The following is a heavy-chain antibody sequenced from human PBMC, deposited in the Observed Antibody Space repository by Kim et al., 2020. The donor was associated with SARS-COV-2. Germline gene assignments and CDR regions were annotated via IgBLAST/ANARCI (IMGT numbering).Heavy chain of an antibody. D-gene: IGHD3-3*01. CDR1: GGSISSHY. V-gene: IGHV4-59*08. J-gene: IGHJ6*03. CDR3: AGKNYDFWIGSFYYMDL. Sequence: SETLSLTCTVSGGSISSHYWSWIRQPPGKGLEWIGYIYYSGRTNYNPSLKSRVTISVDTSKNQFSLKLSSVTAADTAVYYCAGKNYDFWIGSFYYMDLWG. CDR2: IYYSGRT.